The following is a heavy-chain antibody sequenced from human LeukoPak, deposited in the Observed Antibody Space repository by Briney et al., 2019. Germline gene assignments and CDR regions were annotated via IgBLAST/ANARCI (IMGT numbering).Heavy chain of an antibody. CDR2: MNRDGSIR. CDR1: GFTFSSYA. D-gene: IGHD1/OR15-1a*01. V-gene: IGHV3-74*01. J-gene: IGHJ4*02. CDR3: TSALNINIHY. Sequence: GGPLRLSCAASGFTFSSYAMHWVRQAPGKGLVWVSGMNRDGSIRNYADSVKGRFTISRDDAKKTLYLQMNSLRDEDTALYYCTSALNINIHYWGQGTLVTVSS.